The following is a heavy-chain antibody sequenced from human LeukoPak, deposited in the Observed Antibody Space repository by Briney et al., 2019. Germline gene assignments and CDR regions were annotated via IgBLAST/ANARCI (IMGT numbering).Heavy chain of an antibody. CDR1: GFTFSSYW. CDR2: IKQDGSEK. CDR3: ARDPYYYYYGMDV. Sequence: GGSLRLSCAASGFTFSSYWMSWARQAPGKGLEWVANIKQDGSEKYYVDSVKGRFTISRDNAKNSLYLQMNSLRAEDTAVYYCARDPYYYYYGMDVWGQGTTVTVSS. J-gene: IGHJ6*02. V-gene: IGHV3-7*01.